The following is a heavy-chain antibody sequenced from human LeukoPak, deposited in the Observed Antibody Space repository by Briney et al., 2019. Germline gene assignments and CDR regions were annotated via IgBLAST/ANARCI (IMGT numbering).Heavy chain of an antibody. CDR3: AKDPTYDILTGPLAPFFDY. J-gene: IGHJ4*02. V-gene: IGHV3-9*01. Sequence: GRSLRLSCAASGFTFDDYAMHWVRQAPGKGLEWVSGISWNSGSIGHADSVKGRFTISRDNAKNSLYLQMNSLRAEDTALYYCAKDPTYDILTGPLAPFFDYWGQGTLVTVSS. D-gene: IGHD3-9*01. CDR1: GFTFDDYA. CDR2: ISWNSGSI.